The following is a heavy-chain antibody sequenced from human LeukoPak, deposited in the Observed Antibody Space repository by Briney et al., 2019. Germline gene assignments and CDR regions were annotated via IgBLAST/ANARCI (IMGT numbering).Heavy chain of an antibody. CDR2: IDSTGAYT. CDR3: AKGGYSYLSYQFDY. V-gene: IGHV3-23*01. D-gene: IGHD5-18*01. CDR1: GFIFSNYA. J-gene: IGHJ4*02. Sequence: GGSLRLSCAASGFIFSNYAMSWVRQAPGKGLEWVSAIDSTGAYTWYADSVKGRFTISKDSSKTILYLQMNSLRAEDAAVYYCAKGGYSYLSYQFDYWGRGTLVTVSS.